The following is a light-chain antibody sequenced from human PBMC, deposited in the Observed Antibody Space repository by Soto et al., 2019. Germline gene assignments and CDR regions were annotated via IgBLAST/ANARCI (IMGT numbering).Light chain of an antibody. CDR2: RAS. Sequence: ILMTQSPASLSVSPGERATLSCRASQNIYSNIAWYQQRPGQAPRLLIYRASTRATGVPARFSGSGSGTDFTPTTTRVKSGVFAVYSFFHYHNLWAFGKGPKVEGK. J-gene: IGKJ4*01. CDR1: QNIYSN. V-gene: IGKV3-15*01. CDR3: FHYHNLWA.